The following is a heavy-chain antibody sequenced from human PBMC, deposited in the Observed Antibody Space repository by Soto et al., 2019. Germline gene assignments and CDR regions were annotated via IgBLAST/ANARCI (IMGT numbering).Heavy chain of an antibody. CDR3: ARDLGIGSGPFDA. Sequence: PSETLSLTCTVSGDSITSDYWSWIRQPPGKALEWIGYIYYSGSTDNNPSLKSRVTISLDPAKKQFSLKLKSVTAADTAVYYCARDLGIGSGPFDAWGQGTMVTVSS. V-gene: IGHV4-59*01. CDR1: GDSITSDY. CDR2: IYYSGST. J-gene: IGHJ3*01. D-gene: IGHD2-2*03.